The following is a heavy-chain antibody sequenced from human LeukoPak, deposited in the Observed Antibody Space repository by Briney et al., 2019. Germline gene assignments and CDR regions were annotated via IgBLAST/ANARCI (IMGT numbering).Heavy chain of an antibody. Sequence: GASVKVSCKVSGYTLTELSMHWVRQAPGKGLEWMGGFDPEDGETIYAQKFQGRVTMTEDTSTDTAYMELSSLRSKDTAVYYCATLFYYYDSSGADYWGQGTLVTVSS. V-gene: IGHV1-24*01. J-gene: IGHJ4*02. CDR3: ATLFYYYDSSGADY. D-gene: IGHD3-22*01. CDR1: GYTLTELS. CDR2: FDPEDGET.